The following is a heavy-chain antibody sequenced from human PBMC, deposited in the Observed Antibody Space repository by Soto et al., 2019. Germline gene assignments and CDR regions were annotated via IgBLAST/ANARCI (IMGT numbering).Heavy chain of an antibody. V-gene: IGHV3-21*01. CDR3: ARYSYGSRGPFDY. CDR1: GFTFSSDS. Sequence: PGGSLRLSCAASGFTFSSDSMTWVRQAPGKGLEWVSSISSSSYIYYADSVKGRFTISRDNAKNSLYLQMNSLRAEDTAVYYCARYSYGSRGPFDYWGQGTLVTVSS. CDR2: ISSSSYI. D-gene: IGHD5-18*01. J-gene: IGHJ4*02.